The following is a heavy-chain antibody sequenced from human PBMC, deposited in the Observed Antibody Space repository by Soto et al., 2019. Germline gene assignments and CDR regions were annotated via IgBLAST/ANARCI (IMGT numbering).Heavy chain of an antibody. CDR3: AGDRPQEGCYYYYGMDV. J-gene: IGHJ6*02. D-gene: IGHD6-6*01. Sequence: QMQLVQSGPEVKKPGTSVKVSCKASGFTFTSSAVQWVRQARGQRLEWIGWIVVGSGNTNYAQKFQERVTITRDMSTSTAYMELSSLRPEDTAVYYCAGDRPQEGCYYYYGMDVWGQGTTVTVSS. V-gene: IGHV1-58*01. CDR2: IVVGSGNT. CDR1: GFTFTSSA.